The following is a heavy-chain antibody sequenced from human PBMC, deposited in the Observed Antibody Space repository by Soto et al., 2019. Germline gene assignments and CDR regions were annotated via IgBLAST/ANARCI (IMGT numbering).Heavy chain of an antibody. CDR1: GFTFSSYA. D-gene: IGHD3-16*01. CDR2: IGVGGGDR. V-gene: IGHV3-23*01. Sequence: EVQLLESGGGLVQPGGSLRLSCAASGFTFSSYAMSWVRQAPGKGLEWVSIIGVGGGDRYYPESVKGRFTISRDNSRDTLYLEMTSLRDEDTAVYYLARVRLGELVWGQGTLVTVSS. CDR3: ARVRLGELV. J-gene: IGHJ4*02.